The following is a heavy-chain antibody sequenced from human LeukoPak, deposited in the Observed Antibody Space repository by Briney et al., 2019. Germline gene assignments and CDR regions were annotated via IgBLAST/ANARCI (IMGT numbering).Heavy chain of an antibody. V-gene: IGHV3-23*01. CDR2: ISRSGGSS. D-gene: IGHD1-7*01. CDR1: GFTFSSYA. Sequence: GGSLRLSCAASGFTFSSYAMSWVRQAPGKGLEWVSGISRSGGSSYYADSVKGRFTISRDNAKNSLYLQMNSLRAEDTAVYYCARDGGELNFDYWGQGTLVTVSS. J-gene: IGHJ4*02. CDR3: ARDGGELNFDY.